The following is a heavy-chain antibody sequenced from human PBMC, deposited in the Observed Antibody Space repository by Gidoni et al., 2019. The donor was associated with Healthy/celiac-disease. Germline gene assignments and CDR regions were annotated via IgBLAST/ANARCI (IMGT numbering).Heavy chain of an antibody. CDR3: TRVRDSRASYYYGLDV. D-gene: IGHD3-22*01. CDR2: INSDGSTT. CDR1: GFTFSTYW. J-gene: IGHJ6*02. Sequence: EVQLVESGGGIVQPGGSLRLSCAASGFTFSTYWMHWVRQAPGKGLVWVSRINSDGSTTNSADSVKGRFTISRDNAKNTVYLQMNSLGAEDTAVYYCTRVRDSRASYYYGLDVWGQGTTVTVSS. V-gene: IGHV3-74*01.